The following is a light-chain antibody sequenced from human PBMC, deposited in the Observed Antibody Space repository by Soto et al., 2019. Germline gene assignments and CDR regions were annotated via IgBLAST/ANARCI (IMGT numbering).Light chain of an antibody. CDR3: QQYYITPLT. CDR1: QNLLYNCNNKTY. CDR2: WAS. J-gene: IGKJ4*01. Sequence: DIVMTQSPDSLAVSLGERAPINCNSSQNLLYNCNNKTYLAWFQQKAGQPPKLLIYWASNRESGVPDRFSGSGSGTDFTLSISSLQAEDVAFYYCQQYYITPLTFGGGTKVEI. V-gene: IGKV4-1*01.